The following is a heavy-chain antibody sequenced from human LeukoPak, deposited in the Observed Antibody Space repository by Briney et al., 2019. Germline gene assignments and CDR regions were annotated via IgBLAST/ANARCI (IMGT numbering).Heavy chain of an antibody. CDR3: AGDKYYYDSSDDY. CDR2: IIPIFGTA. J-gene: IGHJ4*02. D-gene: IGHD3-22*01. Sequence: SVKVSCKASGGTFSSYAISWVRQAPGQGLEWMGRIIPIFGTANYAQKFQGRVTITTDESTSTAYMELSSLRSEDTAVYYCAGDKYYYDSSDDYWGQGTLVTVSS. CDR1: GGTFSSYA. V-gene: IGHV1-69*05.